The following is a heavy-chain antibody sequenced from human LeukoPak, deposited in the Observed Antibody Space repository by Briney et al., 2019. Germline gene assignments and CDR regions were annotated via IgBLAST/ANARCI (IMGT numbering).Heavy chain of an antibody. CDR2: ISYDGSNK. CDR1: GFTFSSYA. Sequence: GGSLRLSCAASGFTFSSYAMHWVRQAPGKGLEWVAVISYDGSNKYYADSVKGRFTISRDNSKNTLYLQMNSLRAEDTAVYYCAKGGQYSSSYQDYWGQGTLVTVSS. D-gene: IGHD6-6*01. CDR3: AKGGQYSSSYQDY. J-gene: IGHJ4*02. V-gene: IGHV3-30*04.